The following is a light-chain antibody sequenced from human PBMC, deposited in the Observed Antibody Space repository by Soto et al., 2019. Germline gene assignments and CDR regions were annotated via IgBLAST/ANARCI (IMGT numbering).Light chain of an antibody. CDR1: NSDIGRYS. V-gene: IGLV1-44*01. J-gene: IGLJ3*02. CDR3: AAWDDNLNRPL. Sequence: QSALTQPPSVSGTPGQRVTISCSGSNSDIGRYSVNWYQHLPGTAPKILIYSDDERPSGVPDRFSGSKSGTSASLAISGLQSEDEAEYYCAAWDDNLNRPLFGGGTKLTVL. CDR2: SDD.